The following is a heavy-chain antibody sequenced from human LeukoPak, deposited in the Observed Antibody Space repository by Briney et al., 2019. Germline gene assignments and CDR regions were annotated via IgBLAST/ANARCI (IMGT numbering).Heavy chain of an antibody. CDR3: ARRGGRTAFDMNGLDP. V-gene: IGHV4-59*01. CDR1: GGSISSYY. D-gene: IGHD2-21*02. J-gene: IGHJ5*02. Sequence: PSETLSLTCTVSGGSISSYYWSWIRQPPGEGLEWIGYIYYSGSTNYNPSLKSRVTISVDTSKNQFSLKLSSVTAADTAVYYCARRGGRTAFDMNGLDPWGQGTLVTVSS. CDR2: IYYSGST.